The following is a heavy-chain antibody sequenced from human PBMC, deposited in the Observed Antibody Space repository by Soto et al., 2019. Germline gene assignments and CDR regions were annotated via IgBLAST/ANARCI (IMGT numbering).Heavy chain of an antibody. D-gene: IGHD3-10*01. CDR2: INPNSGGT. CDR1: VYTFTCYY. J-gene: IGHJ3*02. CDR3: ARDKYYGSGSYYNGPDAFDI. V-gene: IGHV1-2*04. Sequence: XSVKVSCKASVYTFTCYYMHWVRQAPGQSLEWMGWINPNSGGTNYAQKFQGWVTMTRDTSISTAYMELSSLRSDDTAVYYCARDKYYGSGSYYNGPDAFDIWGQGTMVTVSS.